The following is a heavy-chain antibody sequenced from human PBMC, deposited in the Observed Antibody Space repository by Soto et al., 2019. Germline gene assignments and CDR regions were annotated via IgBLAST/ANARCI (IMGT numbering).Heavy chain of an antibody. CDR2: IYSGGST. CDR3: ARDLNPTRPGAFDI. Sequence: GGSLRLSCAASGFTVSSNYMSWVRQAPGKGLEWVSVIYSGGSTYYADSVKGRFTISRDNSKNTLYLQMNSLRAEDTAVYDCARDLNPTRPGAFDIWGQGTMVTVSS. D-gene: IGHD1-1*01. V-gene: IGHV3-66*01. CDR1: GFTVSSNY. J-gene: IGHJ3*02.